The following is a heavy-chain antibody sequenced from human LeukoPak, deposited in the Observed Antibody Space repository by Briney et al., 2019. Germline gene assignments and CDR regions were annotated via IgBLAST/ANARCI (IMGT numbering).Heavy chain of an antibody. CDR3: ATDRKGNYYDSSGYGLDP. D-gene: IGHD3-22*01. CDR1: GYTFTSYG. CDR2: IRAYNGNT. J-gene: IGHJ5*02. Sequence: ASVKVSCKASGYTFTSYGISWVRQAPGQGLEWMGWIRAYNGNTNYAQKLQGRVTMTEDTSTGTAYMELSSLRSEDTAVYYCATDRKGNYYDSSGYGLDPWGQGTLVTVSS. V-gene: IGHV1-18*01.